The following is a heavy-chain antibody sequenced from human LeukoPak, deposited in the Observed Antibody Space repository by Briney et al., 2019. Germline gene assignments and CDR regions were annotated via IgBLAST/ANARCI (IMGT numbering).Heavy chain of an antibody. D-gene: IGHD5-24*01. CDR1: GFTFRNYS. J-gene: IGHJ4*02. V-gene: IGHV3-23*01. CDR2: ISDSCINT. CDR3: VNSGYNRFDS. Sequence: GGSLRLSCAASGFTFRNYSVSWVRQPPGKGLEWVSDISDSCINTYYADSMKRRCTISRDNSKNTLFRQMNSLRAEETAVYYWVNSGYNRFDSWGQGTLVTVSS.